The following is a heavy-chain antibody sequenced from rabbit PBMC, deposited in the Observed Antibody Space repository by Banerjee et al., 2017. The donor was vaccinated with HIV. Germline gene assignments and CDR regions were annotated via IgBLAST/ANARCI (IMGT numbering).Heavy chain of an antibody. CDR1: GFTLSRYW. Sequence: QEQLEESGGDLVQPEGSLTLTCTASGFTLSRYWICWVRQAPGKGLEWIACINSNTGNTVYASWAKGPFTISKTSSTTVTLQMTSLTAADTATYFCARDLAGVIGWNFNLWGPGTLVTVS. V-gene: IGHV1S45*01. CDR2: INSNTGNT. D-gene: IGHD4-1*01. J-gene: IGHJ4*01. CDR3: ARDLAGVIGWNFNL.